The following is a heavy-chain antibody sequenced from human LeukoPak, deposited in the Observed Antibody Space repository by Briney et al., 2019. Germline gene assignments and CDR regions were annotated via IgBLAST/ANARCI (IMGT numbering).Heavy chain of an antibody. J-gene: IGHJ3*02. D-gene: IGHD3-10*01. CDR2: MYYSGST. V-gene: IGHV4-39*01. CDR3: ARKIRGVDAFDI. Sequence: SETLSLTCTVSGGSISSSSYYWDWIRQPPGKGLEWIGSMYYSGSTYYNPSLKSRVTISVDTSKNQFSLKLSSVTAADTAVYYCARKIRGVDAFDIWGQGTMVTVSS. CDR1: GGSISSSSYY.